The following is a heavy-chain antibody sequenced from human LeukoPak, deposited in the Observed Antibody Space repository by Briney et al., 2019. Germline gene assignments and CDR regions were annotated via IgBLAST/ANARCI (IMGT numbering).Heavy chain of an antibody. J-gene: IGHJ4*02. D-gene: IGHD2-21*01. CDR1: GFTLTYFF. CDR3: AREAGEVSNPEKKFDF. Sequence: ASVKVTCKASGFTLTYFFMHWVRQAPGQGPEWMGAIFSTGGRTINAHKLQGRITITGDTSTNIVSMDLSSLRSDDTAVYYCAREAGEVSNPEKKFDFWGQGTLVTVSS. CDR2: IFSTGGRT. V-gene: IGHV1-46*01.